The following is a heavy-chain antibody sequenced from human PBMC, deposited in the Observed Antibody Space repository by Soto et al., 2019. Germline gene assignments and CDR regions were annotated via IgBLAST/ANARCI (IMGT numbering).Heavy chain of an antibody. V-gene: IGHV3-7*03. D-gene: IGHD6-13*01. CDR3: TTLSSTWPTGGDY. CDR2: IKQDGSEK. CDR1: VFTFSNHW. Sequence: GGSLRLSCAASVFTFSNHWLSWVRQAPGKGLEWVANIKQDGSEKYYADSVEGRFTISRDNAKNSLYLQMISLRADDTAVYYCTTLSSTWPTGGDYWGQGALVTVSS. J-gene: IGHJ4*02.